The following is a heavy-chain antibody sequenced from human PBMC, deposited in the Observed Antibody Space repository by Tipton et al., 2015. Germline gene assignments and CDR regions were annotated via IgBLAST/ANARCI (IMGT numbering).Heavy chain of an antibody. CDR1: GDSISRYS. CDR3: ARDLLYSFGYYFDY. CDR2: ISASGTT. D-gene: IGHD5-18*01. J-gene: IGHJ4*02. Sequence: TLSLTCTVSGDSISRYSWSWIRQPAGKGLDWIGRISASGTTNYNPSLKSRVTVSVDTSKNQFSLRLSSVTAADTAVYYCARDLLYSFGYYFDYWGQGTLVTVSS. V-gene: IGHV4-4*07.